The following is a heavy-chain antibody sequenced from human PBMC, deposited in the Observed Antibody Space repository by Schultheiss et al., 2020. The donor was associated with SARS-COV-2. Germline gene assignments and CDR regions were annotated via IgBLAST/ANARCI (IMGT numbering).Heavy chain of an antibody. J-gene: IGHJ5*02. D-gene: IGHD3-10*01. V-gene: IGHV1-2*02. Sequence: ASVKVSCKAPGYTFTGYYMHWVRQAPGQGLEWMGWINPNSGGTNYAQKFQGRVTMTRDTSISTAYMELSRLRSDDTAVYYCARDVTMVRGVIGRNWFDPWGQGTLVTVSS. CDR3: ARDVTMVRGVIGRNWFDP. CDR1: GYTFTGYY. CDR2: INPNSGGT.